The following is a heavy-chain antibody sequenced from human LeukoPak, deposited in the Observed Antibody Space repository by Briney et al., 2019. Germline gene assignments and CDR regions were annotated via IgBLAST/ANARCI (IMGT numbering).Heavy chain of an antibody. CDR1: ENTFTNFW. D-gene: IGHD2-15*01. CDR3: ARASVVPRDERFWFDL. J-gene: IGHJ5*02. CDR2: IYPGDSDT. Sequence: GESLKISCSGSENTFTNFWIAWVRQMPGTGLEWMGVIYPGDSDTKYSPSFQGHVTISVDKSINTAYLQWNNLKASDTGLYYCARASVVPRDERFWFDLWGQGTLVTVSS. V-gene: IGHV5-51*01.